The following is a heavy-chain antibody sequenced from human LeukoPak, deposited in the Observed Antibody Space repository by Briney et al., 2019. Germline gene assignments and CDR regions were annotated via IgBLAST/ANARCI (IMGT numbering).Heavy chain of an antibody. Sequence: SRPTPVKPTQTLTLTCTFSGFSLSTSGVGVGWIRQPPGKALEWLALIYWNDDKRYSPSLKSRLTITKDTSKNQVVLTMTNMDPVDTATYYCAHRQWDGPTVTKTIFDYWGQGTLVSVSS. V-gene: IGHV2-5*01. CDR2: IYWNDDK. J-gene: IGHJ4*02. CDR3: AHRQWDGPTVTKTIFDY. D-gene: IGHD4-17*01. CDR1: GFSLSTSGVG.